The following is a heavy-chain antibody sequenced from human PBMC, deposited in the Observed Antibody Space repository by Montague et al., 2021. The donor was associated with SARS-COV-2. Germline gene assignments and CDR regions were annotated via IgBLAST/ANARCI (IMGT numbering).Heavy chain of an antibody. V-gene: IGHV3-33*06. D-gene: IGHD6-19*01. CDR1: GFTFSNYD. CDR2: IWYYGVKK. J-gene: IGHJ2*01. CDR3: AKEIIELAADWYFDF. Sequence: SLRLSCAASGFTFSNYDMHWVRQAPGKGLEWVAFIWYYGVKKYYADSVKGRFTLSRDHSKNPLFLQINSLRADDTAVYYCAKEIIELAADWYFDFWGRGTLVTVSS.